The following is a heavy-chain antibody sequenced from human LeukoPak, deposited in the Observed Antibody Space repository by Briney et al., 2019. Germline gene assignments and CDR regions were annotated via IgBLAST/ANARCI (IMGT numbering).Heavy chain of an antibody. CDR3: GRDPNGDYAGAFEF. Sequence: GGSLRLSCEASGFPFSDYAMTWVRQAPGKGLEWVSSIRGSGVGSSYADSVKGRFTMTRDNSRNTLYLQMNSLRAGDTAVYFCGRDPNGDYAGAFEFWGPGTTVTVSS. J-gene: IGHJ6*02. V-gene: IGHV3-23*01. CDR2: IRGSGVGS. CDR1: GFPFSDYA. D-gene: IGHD4-17*01.